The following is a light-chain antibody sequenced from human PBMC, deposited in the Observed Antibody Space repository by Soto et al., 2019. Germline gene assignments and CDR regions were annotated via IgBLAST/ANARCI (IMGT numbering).Light chain of an antibody. V-gene: IGKV3-11*01. CDR2: DAS. CDR1: QSVNTY. Sequence: EIVLTQSPATLSLSPGERATLSCRASQSVNTYLAWYQFKPGQAPRLLIHDASNRATGIPARFSGSGSGTDFTLNISNLEPEDFAVYYCQQRSIWPTFGGGTKVEIK. J-gene: IGKJ4*01. CDR3: QQRSIWPT.